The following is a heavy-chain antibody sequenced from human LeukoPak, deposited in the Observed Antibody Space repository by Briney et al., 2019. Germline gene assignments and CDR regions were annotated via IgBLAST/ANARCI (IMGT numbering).Heavy chain of an antibody. CDR2: INPSGGST. Sequence: ASVKVSCKASGYTFTSYYMHWVRQAPGQGLEWMGIINPSGGSTSYAQKFQGRVTMTRDTSTSTVYMELSSLRSEDTAVYYCARDQGYSSSWYDWYFDLWGRGTLVTVFS. V-gene: IGHV1-46*01. CDR3: ARDQGYSSSWYDWYFDL. D-gene: IGHD6-13*01. J-gene: IGHJ2*01. CDR1: GYTFTSYY.